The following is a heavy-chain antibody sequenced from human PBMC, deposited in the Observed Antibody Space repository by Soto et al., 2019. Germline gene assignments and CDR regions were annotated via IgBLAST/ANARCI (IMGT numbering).Heavy chain of an antibody. CDR1: GGFLSESY. J-gene: IGHJ5*02. V-gene: IGHV4-34*01. Sequence: SETLSLTCAVYGGFLSESYWTWIRQPPGKGLEWIGEINHVGGTNYNPSLKSRVTMSVDTSQNQFSLRLISVTAADTAMYFCVRIRYQLPSAVLWLDPWGQGTPVTVSS. D-gene: IGHD3-16*01. CDR3: VRIRYQLPSAVLWLDP. CDR2: INHVGGT.